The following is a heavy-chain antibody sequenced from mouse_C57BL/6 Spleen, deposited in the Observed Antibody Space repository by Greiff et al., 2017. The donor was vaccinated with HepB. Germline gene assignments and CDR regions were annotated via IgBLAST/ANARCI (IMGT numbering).Heavy chain of an antibody. CDR1: GFTFSSYT. J-gene: IGHJ4*01. V-gene: IGHV5-9*01. D-gene: IGHD1-1*01. CDR3: AREGDYGAMDY. CDR2: ISGGGGNT. Sequence: EVQLVESGGGLVKPGGSLKLSCAASGFTFSSYTMSWVRQTPEKRLEWVATISGGGGNTYYPDSVKGRFTISRDNAKNTLYLQMSSLRSEDTALYYCAREGDYGAMDYWGQGTSVTVSS.